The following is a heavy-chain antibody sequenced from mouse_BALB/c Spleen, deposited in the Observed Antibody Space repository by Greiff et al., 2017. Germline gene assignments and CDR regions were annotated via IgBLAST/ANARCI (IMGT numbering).Heavy chain of an antibody. Sequence: EVKLMESGGGLVQPGGSLRLSCATSGFTFTDYYMSWVRQPPGKELEWLGFIRNKANGYTTEYSASVKGRFTISRDNSQSILDLQMNTLRAEDSAADYCAREVYYADAMDYWGQGTSVTVSS. J-gene: IGHJ4*01. CDR1: GFTFTDYY. CDR2: IRNKANGYTT. V-gene: IGHV7-3*02. CDR3: AREVYYADAMDY. D-gene: IGHD1-1*01.